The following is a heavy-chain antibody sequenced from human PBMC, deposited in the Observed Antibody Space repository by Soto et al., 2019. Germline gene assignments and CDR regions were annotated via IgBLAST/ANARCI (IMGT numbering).Heavy chain of an antibody. CDR1: GFTFSRYA. V-gene: IGHV3-74*02. CDR3: ARSRAMDV. CDR2: ISSDGSTT. Sequence: EVQLWESGGGLVQPGGSLRLSCAASGFTFSRYAMNWVRQAPGKGLEWVSGISSDGSTTRYADSVKGRFTISRDNAKNTLYLQMNSLRAEDTAVYYCARSRAMDVWGQGTTVTVSS. J-gene: IGHJ6*02.